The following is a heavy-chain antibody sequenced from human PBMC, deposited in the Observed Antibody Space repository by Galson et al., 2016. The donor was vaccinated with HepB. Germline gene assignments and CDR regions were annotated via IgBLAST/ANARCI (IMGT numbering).Heavy chain of an antibody. V-gene: IGHV3-33*01. J-gene: IGHJ4*02. CDR1: GFTFSRYT. CDR2: IWYDGRYT. CDR3: ARVEGLGSNWYRAPHFDS. D-gene: IGHD6-13*01. Sequence: SLRLSCATSGFTFSRYTMHWVRQAPGKGLEWVSVIWYDGRYTHYGDSVKGRFTISLDNSKHTLFLQMNSLRIEDTAVYYCARVEGLGSNWYRAPHFDSWGQGTLVTVSS.